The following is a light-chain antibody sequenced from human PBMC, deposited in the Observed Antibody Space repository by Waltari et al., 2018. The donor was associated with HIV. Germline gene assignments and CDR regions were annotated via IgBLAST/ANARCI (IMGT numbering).Light chain of an antibody. CDR1: ASHLGSNY. J-gene: IGLJ3*02. Sequence: QSVVTQPPSASGTPGQRVTISCSGSASHLGSNYFYWYQDLPGTAPKLLIYKNNQRSSGVPDRFSGSKSDTSASLAISGLRSEDEADYYCASWDDNLNSWVFGGGTKLTVL. CDR2: KNN. V-gene: IGLV1-47*01. CDR3: ASWDDNLNSWV.